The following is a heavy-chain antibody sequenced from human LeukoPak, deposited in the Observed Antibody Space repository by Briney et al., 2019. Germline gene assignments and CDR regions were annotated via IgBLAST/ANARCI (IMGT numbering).Heavy chain of an antibody. CDR3: ARATSEALDY. J-gene: IGHJ4*02. V-gene: IGHV3-7*04. CDR1: GFTFSSYW. CDR2: IKEDGSDR. Sequence: PGGSLRLSCAASGFTFSSYWMTWVRQAPGKGLEWVANIKEDGSDRYYVDSLKGRFTISRDNAKNTLYLQMSSLRAEDTAVHYCARATSEALDYWGQGTLVTVSS.